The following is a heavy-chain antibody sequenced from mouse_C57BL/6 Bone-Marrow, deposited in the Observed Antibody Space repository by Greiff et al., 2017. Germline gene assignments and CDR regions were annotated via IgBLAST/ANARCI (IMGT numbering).Heavy chain of an antibody. J-gene: IGHJ1*03. CDR2: IRNKANGYTT. CDR3: ASYCYYSSWYLDV. D-gene: IGHD1-1*01. Sequence: EVKLVESGGGLVQPGGSLSLSCAASGFTFTDYYMSWVRQPPGTALEWLGFIRNKANGYTTEYSASVKGRFTISRDNSQSILYLQMNALRAKDSATYYCASYCYYSSWYLDVWGTGTTVTVSS. CDR1: GFTFTDYY. V-gene: IGHV7-3*01.